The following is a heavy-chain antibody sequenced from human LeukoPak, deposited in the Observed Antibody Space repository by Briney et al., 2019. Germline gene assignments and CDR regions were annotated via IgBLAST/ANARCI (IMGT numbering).Heavy chain of an antibody. CDR1: GFTFSDYY. J-gene: IGHJ5*02. CDR3: ARAPKFRLVGVPKGPFDP. D-gene: IGHD1-26*01. CDR2: ISSSGSTI. V-gene: IGHV3-11*01. Sequence: GGSLRLSCAASGFTFSDYYMSWIRQAPGKWLEWVSYISSSGSTIYYADSVKGRFTISRDNAKNSLYLQMNSLRAEDTAVYYCARAPKFRLVGVPKGPFDPWGQGTLVTVSS.